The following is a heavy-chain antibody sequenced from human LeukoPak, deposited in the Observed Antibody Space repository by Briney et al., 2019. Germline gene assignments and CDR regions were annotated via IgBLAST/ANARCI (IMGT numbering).Heavy chain of an antibody. CDR3: ADTSTLVVVGQRAFDI. V-gene: IGHV2-5*02. J-gene: IGHJ3*02. CDR2: ILWDDDK. D-gene: IGHD2-21*01. CDR1: GFSLSTPGVG. Sequence: SGPTLVNPTQTLTLTCTVSGFSLSTPGVGVGWIRQPPGKALEWLAPILWDDDKRYSSSLKSRLIITKDTSKNQVVLTMTNMDPVDTATYYCADTSTLVVVGQRAFDIWGQGTMVTVSS.